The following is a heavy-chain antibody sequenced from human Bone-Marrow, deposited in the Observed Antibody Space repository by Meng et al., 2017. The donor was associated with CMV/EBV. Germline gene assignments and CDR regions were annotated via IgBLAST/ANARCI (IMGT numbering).Heavy chain of an antibody. CDR3: ARDRMVYAYYFDY. D-gene: IGHD2-8*01. J-gene: IGHJ4*02. CDR2: ISYDGSNK. V-gene: IGHV3-30-3*01. Sequence: LSLTCAASGFTFSSYAMHWVRQAPGKGLEWVAVISYDGSNKYYADSVKGRFTISRDNSKNTLYLQMNSLRAEDTAVYYWARDRMVYAYYFDYWGQGKLVTVSS. CDR1: GFTFSSYA.